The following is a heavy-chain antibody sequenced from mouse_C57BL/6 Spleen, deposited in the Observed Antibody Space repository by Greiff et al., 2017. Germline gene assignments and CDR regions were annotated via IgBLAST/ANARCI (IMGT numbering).Heavy chain of an antibody. CDR1: GYAFSSSW. CDR3: AREGSGHYYAMDY. CDR2: IYPGDGDT. J-gene: IGHJ4*01. V-gene: IGHV1-82*01. D-gene: IGHD3-2*02. Sequence: QVQLKESGPELVKPGASVKISCKASGYAFSSSWMNWVKQRPGKGLEWIGRIYPGDGDTNYNGKFKGKATLTADKSSSTAYMQLSSLTSEDSAVYFWAREGSGHYYAMDYWGQGTSVTVSS.